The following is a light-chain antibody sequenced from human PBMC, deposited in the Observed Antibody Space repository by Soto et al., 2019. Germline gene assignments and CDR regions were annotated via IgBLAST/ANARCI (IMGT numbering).Light chain of an antibody. CDR1: SSDVGGYNY. Sequence: QSVLTQPPSASGSPGQSVTISCTGTSSDVGGYNYVSWYQQHPGKAPQAVIYEVNKRPSGVPDRFSGSKSGNTASLTVSGLQAEDEGDYYCSSYAGSNNYVFGTGTKLTVL. V-gene: IGLV2-8*01. CDR2: EVN. J-gene: IGLJ1*01. CDR3: SSYAGSNNYV.